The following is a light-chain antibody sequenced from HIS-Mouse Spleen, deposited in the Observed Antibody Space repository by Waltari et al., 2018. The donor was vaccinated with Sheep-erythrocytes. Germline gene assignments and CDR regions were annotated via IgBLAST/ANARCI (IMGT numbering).Light chain of an antibody. Sequence: QSALTQPASVSGSPGQSSTISCTGTSSDVGRYHLLSWDQQHPGNAPKLMIYEGSKRPAGVSNRFSGSKSGKTASLTTSGVQAEDEADYSCGSYAGSSTPWVFGGGTKLTVL. CDR2: EGS. CDR1: SSDVGRYHL. CDR3: GSYAGSSTPWV. J-gene: IGLJ3*02. V-gene: IGLV2-23*01.